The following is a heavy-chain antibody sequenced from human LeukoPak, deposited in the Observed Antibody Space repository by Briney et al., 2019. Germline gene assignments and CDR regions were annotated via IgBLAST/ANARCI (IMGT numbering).Heavy chain of an antibody. CDR3: ARDQGPDETFDP. J-gene: IGHJ5*02. CDR1: EGTFSSYA. Sequence: ASVKVSCKASEGTFSSYAISWVRQAPGQGLEWMGRIIPIFGIANYAQKFQGRVTITADKSTSTAYMELSSLRSEDTAVYYCARDQGPDETFDPWGQGTLVTVSS. CDR2: IIPIFGIA. V-gene: IGHV1-69*04.